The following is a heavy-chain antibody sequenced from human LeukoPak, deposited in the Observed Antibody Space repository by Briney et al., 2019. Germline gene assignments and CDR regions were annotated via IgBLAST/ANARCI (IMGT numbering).Heavy chain of an antibody. CDR2: INPNSGGT. J-gene: IGHJ5*02. CDR3: ARGYCTGVSCSGAWFDP. Sequence: ASVKVSCKASGYTFTGYYMHWVRQAPGQGLEWMGWINPNSGGTNYAQKFQGRVTMTRDTSISTAYMELSRLRSDDTAVYYCARGYCTGVSCSGAWFDPWGQGTLVTVSS. D-gene: IGHD2-15*01. V-gene: IGHV1-2*02. CDR1: GYTFTGYY.